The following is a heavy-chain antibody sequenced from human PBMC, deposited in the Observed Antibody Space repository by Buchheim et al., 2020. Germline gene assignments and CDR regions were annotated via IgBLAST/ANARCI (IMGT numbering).Heavy chain of an antibody. CDR2: IYYSGST. D-gene: IGHD5-12*01. V-gene: IGHV4-30-4*01. CDR1: GGSISSGDYY. J-gene: IGHJ6*02. Sequence: QVQLQESGPGLVKPSQTLSLTCTVSGGSISSGDYYWSWIRQPPGKGLEWIGYIYYSGSTYYNPSPKSRVTISVDTSKNQFSLKLSSVTAADTAVYCCARVTGEWLRLLYYYYGMDVWGQGTT. CDR3: ARVTGEWLRLLYYYYGMDV.